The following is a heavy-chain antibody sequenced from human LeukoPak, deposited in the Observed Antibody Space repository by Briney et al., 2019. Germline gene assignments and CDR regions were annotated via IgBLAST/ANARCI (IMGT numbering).Heavy chain of an antibody. CDR3: ARSSDWYDALDY. Sequence: GGSLRLSCAASGFTVSSNYMSWVRQAPGKGLEWVSVIYSGGSTYYADSVKGRFTISRDNSKNTLYLQLSSLRAEDTAVYYCARSSDWYDALDYWGQGTLVTVSS. CDR2: IYSGGST. J-gene: IGHJ4*02. V-gene: IGHV3-66*01. CDR1: GFTVSSNY. D-gene: IGHD6-19*01.